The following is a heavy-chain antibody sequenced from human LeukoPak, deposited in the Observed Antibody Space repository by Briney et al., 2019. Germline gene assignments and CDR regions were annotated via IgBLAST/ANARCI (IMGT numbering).Heavy chain of an antibody. V-gene: IGHV3-11*01. D-gene: IGHD3-3*01. CDR2: ISSSGNDI. Sequence: GGSLRLSCAASGFSISDYYMSWTRQVPGKGLAWISYISSSGNDINYADSVKGRFSLSRDTAKNSLYLQMNNLRAEDMAVYYCVRESKVGFLEWLLEYWGQGTLVTVSS. CDR3: VRESKVGFLEWLLEY. CDR1: GFSISDYY. J-gene: IGHJ4*02.